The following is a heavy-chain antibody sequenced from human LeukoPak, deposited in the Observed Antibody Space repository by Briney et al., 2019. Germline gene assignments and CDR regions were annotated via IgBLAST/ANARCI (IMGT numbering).Heavy chain of an antibody. CDR2: INHSGST. CDR3: AREGITMIVPYFDY. J-gene: IGHJ4*02. Sequence: SETLSLTCAVYGGSFSGYYWSWIRQPPGKGLEWIGEINHSGSTNYNPSLKSRVTISVDTSKNQFSLKLSSVTAADTAVYYCAREGITMIVPYFDYWGQGTLVTVSS. D-gene: IGHD3-22*01. CDR1: GGSFSGYY. V-gene: IGHV4-34*01.